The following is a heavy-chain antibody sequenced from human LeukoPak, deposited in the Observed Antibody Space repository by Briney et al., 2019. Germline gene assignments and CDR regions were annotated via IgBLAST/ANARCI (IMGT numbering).Heavy chain of an antibody. CDR3: ARELTMILVAHAFDI. V-gene: IGHV1-2*02. J-gene: IGHJ3*02. D-gene: IGHD3-22*01. CDR2: INTNSGGT. CDR1: GYTFTCYY. Sequence: ASVKVSCKASGYTFTCYYMDWGRQAPGQGMEWRGWINTNSGGTNYAQKFQGSVTMTRDASISTAYIELSRLRSDDTAVYYCARELTMILVAHAFDIWGQGTLVTVSS.